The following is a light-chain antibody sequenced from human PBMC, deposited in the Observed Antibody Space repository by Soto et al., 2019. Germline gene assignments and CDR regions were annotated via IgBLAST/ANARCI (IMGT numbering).Light chain of an antibody. CDR1: QSISSY. Sequence: DIQMTQSPSSLSASVGDRVTITCRASQSISSYLNWYQQKPGKAPKLLIYAASSLQSGVPSRFSGSGSGTDFTLTISSLQPEDFATYYCQQSYSTRVEWTFGQGTKVEIK. CDR2: AAS. CDR3: QQSYSTRVEWT. V-gene: IGKV1-39*01. J-gene: IGKJ1*01.